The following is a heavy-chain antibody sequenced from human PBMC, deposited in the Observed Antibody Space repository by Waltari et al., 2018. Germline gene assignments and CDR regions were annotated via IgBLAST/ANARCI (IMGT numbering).Heavy chain of an antibody. CDR1: GGSISSYY. CDR3: ARELPYYDFWSGYQIYYMDV. Sequence: QVQLQESGPGLVKPSETLSLTCTVSGGSISSYYWSWIRQPAGQGLEWIGRIYTSGSTNYNPSLKSRVTMSVDTSKNQFSLKLSSVTAADTAVYYCARELPYYDFWSGYQIYYMDVWGKGTTVTISS. CDR2: IYTSGST. J-gene: IGHJ6*03. V-gene: IGHV4-4*07. D-gene: IGHD3-3*01.